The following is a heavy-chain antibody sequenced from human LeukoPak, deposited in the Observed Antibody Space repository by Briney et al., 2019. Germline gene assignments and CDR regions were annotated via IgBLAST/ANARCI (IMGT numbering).Heavy chain of an antibody. CDR1: GISVSSYA. V-gene: IGHV3-30*04. Sequence: GGSLRLSCAVSGISVSSYAVHWVRQAPGKGLEWVAVMPQDGSNEHYADSVKGRFTISRDMSKNTVFLLMNSLRGEDTAVYYCARVYETNGYLYWGQGSLVTVSS. CDR3: ARVYETNGYLY. J-gene: IGHJ4*02. CDR2: MPQDGSNE. D-gene: IGHD3-22*01.